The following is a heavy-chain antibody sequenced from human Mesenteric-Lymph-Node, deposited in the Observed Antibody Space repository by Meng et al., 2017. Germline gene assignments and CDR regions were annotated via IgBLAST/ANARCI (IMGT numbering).Heavy chain of an antibody. CDR2: IYYSGNT. CDR3: ATDPRAAAGH. J-gene: IGHJ4*02. D-gene: IGHD6-13*01. V-gene: IGHV4-39*07. Sequence: GSLRLSCTVSGGSISSSNYYWAWIRQPPGKGLEWIGSIYYSGNTNYNPSLQSRVTISVDTSKNQFSLKPTSMTAADAALYYCATDPRAAAGHWSQGTLVTVSS. CDR1: GGSISSSNYY.